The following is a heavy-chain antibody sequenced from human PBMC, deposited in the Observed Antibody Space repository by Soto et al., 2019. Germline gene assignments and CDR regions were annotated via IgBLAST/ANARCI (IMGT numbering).Heavy chain of an antibody. J-gene: IGHJ4*02. CDR3: ARGSGYCSSTSCYSRKGFDY. D-gene: IGHD2-2*01. Sequence: ASVKVSCKASGYTFTSYDINWVRQATGQGLEWMGWMNPNSGNTGYAQKFQGRVTMTRNTSISTAYMELSSLRSEDTAVYYCARGSGYCSSTSCYSRKGFDYWGQGXLVTVPS. V-gene: IGHV1-8*01. CDR1: GYTFTSYD. CDR2: MNPNSGNT.